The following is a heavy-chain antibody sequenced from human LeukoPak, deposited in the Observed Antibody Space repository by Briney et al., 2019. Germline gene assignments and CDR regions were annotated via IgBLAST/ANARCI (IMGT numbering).Heavy chain of an antibody. V-gene: IGHV5-51*01. Sequence: KVSCKASGYTFTSYWIGWVRQMPGKGLEWMGIIYPGDSDTRYSPSFQGQVTISADKSISTAYLQWSSLKASDTAMYYCARQGVVSFDYWGQGTLVTVSS. CDR3: ARQGVVSFDY. CDR2: IYPGDSDT. J-gene: IGHJ4*02. CDR1: GYTFTSYW. D-gene: IGHD5/OR15-5a*01.